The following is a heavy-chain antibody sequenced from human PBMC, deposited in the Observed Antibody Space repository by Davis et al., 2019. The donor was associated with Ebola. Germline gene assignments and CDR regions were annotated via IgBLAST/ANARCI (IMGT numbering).Heavy chain of an antibody. CDR1: GFTFSSYW. Sequence: GESLKISCAASGFTFSSYWMSWVRQAPGKGLEWVANIKQDGSEKYYVDSVKGRFTISRDNAKNSLYLQMNHLRAEDTAVYYWHPRGRGYWGQGTLVTVSS. J-gene: IGHJ4*02. CDR3: HPRGRGY. CDR2: IKQDGSEK. V-gene: IGHV3-7*03. D-gene: IGHD2-15*01.